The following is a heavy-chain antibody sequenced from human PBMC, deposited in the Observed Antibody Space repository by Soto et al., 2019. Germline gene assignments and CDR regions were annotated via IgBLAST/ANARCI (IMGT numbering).Heavy chain of an antibody. D-gene: IGHD6-13*01. Sequence: GGSLRLSCAASGFTFSSYAMSWVRQAPGKGLEWVSAISDSGGSTYYADSVKGRFTISRDNSKNTLYLQMNSLRAEDTAVYYCAKDRNEGSSSWPYYYYYMDVWGKGTTVTVSS. J-gene: IGHJ6*03. CDR1: GFTFSSYA. CDR3: AKDRNEGSSSWPYYYYYMDV. V-gene: IGHV3-23*01. CDR2: ISDSGGST.